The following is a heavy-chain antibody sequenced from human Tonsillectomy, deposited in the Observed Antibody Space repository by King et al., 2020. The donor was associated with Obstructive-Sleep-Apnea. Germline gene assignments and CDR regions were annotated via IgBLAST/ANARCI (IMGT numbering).Heavy chain of an antibody. J-gene: IGHJ4*02. V-gene: IGHV3-43D*03. CDR1: GFTFDDYG. CDR2: ITLNGGST. Sequence: VQLVESGGVVVQPGGSLRLSCAASGFTFDDYGMHWVRQAPGKGLEWVSLITLNGGSTHYADSVEGRFTISRDNSKNSLYLQMNSLRPEDSALYYCAKDENGDYGAIGYWGQGTLVTVAS. CDR3: AKDENGDYGAIGY. D-gene: IGHD4-17*01.